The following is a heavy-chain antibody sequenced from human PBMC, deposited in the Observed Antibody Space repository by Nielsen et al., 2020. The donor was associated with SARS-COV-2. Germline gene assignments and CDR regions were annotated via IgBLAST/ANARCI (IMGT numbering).Heavy chain of an antibody. V-gene: IGHV1-69*13. CDR2: IIPIFGTA. Sequence: SVQVSCKASGGTFSSYAISWVRQAPGQGLEWMGGIIPIFGTANYAQKFQGRVTITADESTSTAYMELSSLRSEDTAVYYCARVEQLYDYFDYWGQGTLVTVSS. CDR3: ARVEQLYDYFDY. D-gene: IGHD5/OR15-5a*01. J-gene: IGHJ4*02. CDR1: GGTFSSYA.